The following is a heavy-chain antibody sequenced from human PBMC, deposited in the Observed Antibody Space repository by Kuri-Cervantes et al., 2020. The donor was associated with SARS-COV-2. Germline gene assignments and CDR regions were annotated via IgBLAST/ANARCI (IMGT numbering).Heavy chain of an antibody. J-gene: IGHJ2*01. CDR3: ARVFSRRWGSGGYFDL. CDR1: RYTFSSYG. D-gene: IGHD3-9*01. Sequence: ASVTVSCKASRYTFSSYGISWVRQAPGQGLEWMGWISAYNGNTNYAQKLQGSVTMTTDTSTSTAYMELRSLRSDDTAVYYCARVFSRRWGSGGYFDLWGRGTLVTVSS. V-gene: IGHV1-18*01. CDR2: ISAYNGNT.